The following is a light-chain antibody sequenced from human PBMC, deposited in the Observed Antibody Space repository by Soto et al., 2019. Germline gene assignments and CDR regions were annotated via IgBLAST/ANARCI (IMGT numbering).Light chain of an antibody. CDR2: DVN. CDR1: SSDVGGFNY. Sequence: QSVLTQPASVSGSPGQSITISCTGTSSDVGGFNYVSWYQHHPGKAPKLMVCDVNNRPSGVSSRFSGSKSGNTASPTISGLQADDEADYYCSSYSSGTTRVVFGGGTKVTVL. CDR3: SSYSSGTTRVV. V-gene: IGLV2-14*03. J-gene: IGLJ2*01.